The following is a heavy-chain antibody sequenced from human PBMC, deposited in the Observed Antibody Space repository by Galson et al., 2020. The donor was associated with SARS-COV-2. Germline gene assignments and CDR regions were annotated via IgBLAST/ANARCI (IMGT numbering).Heavy chain of an antibody. Sequence: GGSLRLSCAASGFSFIDYAMTWVRQSPGKGLAWVSTITGGGGRAYYTDSVKGRFTNSRDNSKNTLYLQMNSLRAEDTALYYCAKAYTTSSDLEWFAPWGQGTLVTLSS. CDR1: GFSFIDYA. J-gene: IGHJ5*02. V-gene: IGHV3-23*01. D-gene: IGHD6-6*01. CDR3: AKAYTTSSDLEWFAP. CDR2: ITGGGGRA.